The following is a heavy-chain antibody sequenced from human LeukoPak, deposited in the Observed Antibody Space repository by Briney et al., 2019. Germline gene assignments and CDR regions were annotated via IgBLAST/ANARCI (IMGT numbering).Heavy chain of an antibody. CDR3: ARGSRYYYDSSGLGDWFDP. J-gene: IGHJ5*02. V-gene: IGHV4-38-2*02. Sequence: AETLSLTCTVSGYSISSGYYWGWIRQPPGKGLEWIGSINHSGSTYYNPSLKSRLTISVDTSKNQFSLKLSSVTAADTDVYYCARGSRYYYDSSGLGDWFDPWGQGTLVTVSS. D-gene: IGHD3-22*01. CDR1: GYSISSGYY. CDR2: INHSGST.